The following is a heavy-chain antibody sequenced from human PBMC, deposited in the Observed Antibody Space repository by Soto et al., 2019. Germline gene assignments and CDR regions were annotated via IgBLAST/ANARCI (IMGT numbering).Heavy chain of an antibody. CDR1: EYRFSSYT. D-gene: IGHD1-26*01. CDR3: ARDDSGFSGSHYIDYFNY. V-gene: IGHV1-3*01. J-gene: IGHJ4*02. Sequence: ASVKVSCKTSEYRFSSYTIHWVRQAPGQRLEWMGWIIGDSGNTKYSETFQDRVTFTRDTSASTVYMQLSSLTSEDTAVYYCARDDSGFSGSHYIDYFNYWGQGALVTVSS. CDR2: IIGDSGNT.